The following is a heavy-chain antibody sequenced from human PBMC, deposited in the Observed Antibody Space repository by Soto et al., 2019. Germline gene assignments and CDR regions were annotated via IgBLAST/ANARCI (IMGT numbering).Heavy chain of an antibody. D-gene: IGHD3-10*01. V-gene: IGHV1-69*06. CDR2: IIPIFGTA. CDR1: GGTFSSYA. CDR3: ASLGTGITMVRGVGTDYFDY. J-gene: IGHJ4*02. Sequence: ASVKVSCKASGGTFSSYAISWVRQAPGQGLEWMGGIIPIFGTANYAQKFQGRVTITADKSTSTAYMELSSLRSEDTAVYYCASLGTGITMVRGVGTDYFDYWGQGTLVTVSS.